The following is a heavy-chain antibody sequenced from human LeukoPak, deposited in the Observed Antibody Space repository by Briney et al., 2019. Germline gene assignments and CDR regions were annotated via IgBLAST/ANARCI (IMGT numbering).Heavy chain of an antibody. V-gene: IGHV4-34*01. D-gene: IGHD2/OR15-2a*01. Sequence: RASETLSLTCTVSGGSISSYYWSWIRQPPGKGLEWIGEINHSGSTNYNPSLKSRVTISVDTSKNQFSLKLSSVTAADTAVYYCARSSSRFGALDIWGQGTMVTVSS. CDR1: GGSISSYY. CDR2: INHSGST. CDR3: ARSSSRFGALDI. J-gene: IGHJ3*02.